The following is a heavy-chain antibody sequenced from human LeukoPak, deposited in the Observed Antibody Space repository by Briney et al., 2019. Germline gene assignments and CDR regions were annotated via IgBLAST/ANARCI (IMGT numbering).Heavy chain of an antibody. Sequence: PGGSLRLSCAASGFTFSSYWMHWVRQAPGKGLVWVSRINSDGSSTSYADSVKGRFTISRDNAKNTLYLQMNSLRAEDTAVYYCARSGSYFPYFDYWGQGTLVTVSS. CDR1: GFTFSSYW. V-gene: IGHV3-74*01. CDR2: INSDGSST. CDR3: ARSGSYFPYFDY. J-gene: IGHJ4*02. D-gene: IGHD1-26*01.